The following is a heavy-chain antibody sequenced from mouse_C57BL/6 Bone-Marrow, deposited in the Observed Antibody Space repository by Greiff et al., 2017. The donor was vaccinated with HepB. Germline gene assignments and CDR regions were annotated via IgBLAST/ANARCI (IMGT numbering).Heavy chain of an antibody. CDR3: ARLGYGRGYRDFDV. CDR2: ISNGGGST. CDR1: GFTFSDYY. J-gene: IGHJ1*03. D-gene: IGHD1-1*01. Sequence: EVKVVESGGGLVQPGGSLKLSCAASGFTFSDYYMYWVRQTPEKRLEWVAYISNGGGSTYHPDTVKGRFTISRDNAKHTPYLQMSRLKSEDTAMYYCARLGYGRGYRDFDVWGTGTTVTVSS. V-gene: IGHV5-12*01.